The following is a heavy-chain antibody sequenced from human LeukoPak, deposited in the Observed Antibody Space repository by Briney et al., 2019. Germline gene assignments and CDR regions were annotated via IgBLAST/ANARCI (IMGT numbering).Heavy chain of an antibody. Sequence: SVKVSCKASGGTFSSYAISWVRQAPGQGLEWMGGIIPIFGTANYAQKFQGRVTITTDESTSTAYMELSSLRSEDTPVYYCARDSGYCSSTSCYSYFQHWGQGTLVTVSS. V-gene: IGHV1-69*05. CDR1: GGTFSSYA. J-gene: IGHJ1*01. CDR3: ARDSGYCSSTSCYSYFQH. D-gene: IGHD2-2*01. CDR2: IIPIFGTA.